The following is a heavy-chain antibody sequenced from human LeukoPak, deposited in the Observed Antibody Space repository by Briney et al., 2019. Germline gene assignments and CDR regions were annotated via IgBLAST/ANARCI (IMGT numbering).Heavy chain of an antibody. CDR3: ARIRDSSSWYLDY. V-gene: IGHV3-21*01. CDR1: GFTFSSYG. J-gene: IGHJ4*02. D-gene: IGHD6-13*01. Sequence: PGGSLRLSCAASGFTFSSYGMNWVRQAPGRGLEWVSSISSSSTYIYYADSVKGRFTISRDNAKNSLYLQMNSLRAEDTAVYYCARIRDSSSWYLDYWGQGTLVTVSS. CDR2: ISSSSTYI.